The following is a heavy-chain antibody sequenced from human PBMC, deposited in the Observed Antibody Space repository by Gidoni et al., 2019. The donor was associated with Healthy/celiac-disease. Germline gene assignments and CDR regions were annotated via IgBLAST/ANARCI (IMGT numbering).Heavy chain of an antibody. V-gene: IGHV4-39*01. CDR3: SRLAYYYYGMDV. CDR1: GRSISSSSYY. Sequence: QLLLQESVPGLVQPPETLSLTCTVSGRSISSSSYYWGWIRQPPGKGLEWIGSIYYSGSTYYNPALKSRVTISVDTSKNQFSLKLSSVTAADTAVYYCSRLAYYYYGMDVWGQGTTVTVSS. J-gene: IGHJ6*02. CDR2: IYYSGST.